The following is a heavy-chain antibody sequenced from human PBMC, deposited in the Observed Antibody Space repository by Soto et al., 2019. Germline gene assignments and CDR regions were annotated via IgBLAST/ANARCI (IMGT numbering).Heavy chain of an antibody. CDR2: IYHSGST. J-gene: IGHJ3*02. Sequence: SETLSLTCAVSGGSISSSNWWSWVRQPPGKGLEWIGEIYHSGSTNYNPSLKSRVTISVGKSKNQFSLKLSSVTAADTAVYYCARVLGNDAFDIWGKGTMVTVSS. CDR3: ARVLGNDAFDI. CDR1: GGSISSSNW. D-gene: IGHD3-3*02. V-gene: IGHV4-4*02.